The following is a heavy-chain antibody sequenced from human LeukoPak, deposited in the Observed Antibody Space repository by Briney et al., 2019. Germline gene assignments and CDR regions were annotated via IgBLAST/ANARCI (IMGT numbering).Heavy chain of an antibody. V-gene: IGHV4-39*01. D-gene: IGHD2-2*01. J-gene: IGHJ6*03. CDR1: GGSISSSSYY. CDR2: IYYSGHK. Sequence: PSETLSLTCTVSGGSISSSSYYWGWIRQPPGKGLEWIGYIYYSGHKHYNPSLKSRINISVDTSKNQFSLKLSSVTVADTAVYYCATIGYCTRTTCPFNYYYYYMDVWGKGTTVTVSS. CDR3: ATIGYCTRTTCPFNYYYYYMDV.